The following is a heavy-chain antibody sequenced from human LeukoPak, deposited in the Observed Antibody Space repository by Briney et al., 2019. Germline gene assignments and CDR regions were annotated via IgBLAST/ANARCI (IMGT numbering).Heavy chain of an antibody. D-gene: IGHD3-9*01. J-gene: IGHJ6*02. V-gene: IGHV1-46*01. CDR1: GYTFTSYY. CDR2: INPSGGST. Sequence: GASVKVSCKASGYTFTSYYMHWVRQAPGQGLEWMGIINPSGGSTSYAQKFQGRVTMTRDTSTSTVYMELSSLRSEDTAVYYCAGEWLDILTGYYEPYGMDVWGQGTTVTVSS. CDR3: AGEWLDILTGYYEPYGMDV.